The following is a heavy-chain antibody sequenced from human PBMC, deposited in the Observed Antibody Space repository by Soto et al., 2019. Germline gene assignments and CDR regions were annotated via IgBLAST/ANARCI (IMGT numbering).Heavy chain of an antibody. CDR1: GGTFSSYA. CDR2: IIPIFGTA. V-gene: IGHV1-69*01. Sequence: QVQLVQSGAEVKKPGSSVKVSCKASGGTFSSYAISWVRQAPGQGLEWMGGIIPIFGTANYAQKFQGRVTITADESTRTAYMELSSLRSEDTAVYYCALVLRYFDWSPKYNWFDPWGQGTLVTVSS. CDR3: ALVLRYFDWSPKYNWFDP. J-gene: IGHJ5*02. D-gene: IGHD3-9*01.